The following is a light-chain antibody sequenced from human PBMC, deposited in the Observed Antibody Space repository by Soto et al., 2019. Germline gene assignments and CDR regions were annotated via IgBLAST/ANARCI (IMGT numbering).Light chain of an antibody. CDR3: CSYAGSSTYI. J-gene: IGLJ1*01. Sequence: QSVLTQPASVSGSPGQSITISCTGTSSDVGSHNLVSWYQQYPDRAPKLMIYEGSKRPSGVSNRFSGSKSGNTASLTISGLQAEDEADYFCCSYAGSSTYIFGSGTKVTVL. CDR2: EGS. CDR1: SSDVGSHNL. V-gene: IGLV2-23*01.